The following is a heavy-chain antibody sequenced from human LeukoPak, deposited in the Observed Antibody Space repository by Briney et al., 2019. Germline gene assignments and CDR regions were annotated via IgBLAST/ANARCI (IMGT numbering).Heavy chain of an antibody. CDR2: IGGSGGDT. CDR1: GFTFSTYA. V-gene: IGHV3-23*01. J-gene: IGHJ4*02. D-gene: IGHD6-19*01. CDR3: ARGRSSSGLIDY. Sequence: GGSLRLSCVVSGFTFSTYAMSWVRQAPGKGLEWVSGIGGSGGDTFYADSVKGRFTISRDNAKNSLYLQMNSLRAEDTAVYYCARGRSSSGLIDYWGQGTLVTVSS.